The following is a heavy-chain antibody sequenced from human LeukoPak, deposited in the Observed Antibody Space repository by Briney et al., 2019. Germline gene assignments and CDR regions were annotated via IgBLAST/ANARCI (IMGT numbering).Heavy chain of an antibody. J-gene: IGHJ5*02. D-gene: IGHD6-19*01. Sequence: ASVKVSCKASGYTFTSYGISRVRQAPGQGLEWMGWISAYNANTNYAQKLQRRVAMTTDTSTSTAYMERRSLRSDDTAVYYCARDVVAGHHTNWFDPWGQGSLLTVSS. CDR3: ARDVVAGHHTNWFDP. CDR2: ISAYNANT. CDR1: GYTFTSYG. V-gene: IGHV1-18*01.